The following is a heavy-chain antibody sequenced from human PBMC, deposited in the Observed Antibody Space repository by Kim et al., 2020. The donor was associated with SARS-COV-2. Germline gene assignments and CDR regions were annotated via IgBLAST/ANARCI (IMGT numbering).Heavy chain of an antibody. Sequence: SETLSLTCTVSGYSISSGYYWGWIRQPPGKGLEWIGSIYHSGSTYYNPSLKSRVTISVDTSKNQFSLKLSSVTAADTAVYYCAREDEGDYWGQGTLVTVS. V-gene: IGHV4-38-2*02. CDR3: AREDEGDY. CDR2: IYHSGST. CDR1: GYSISSGYY. J-gene: IGHJ4*02.